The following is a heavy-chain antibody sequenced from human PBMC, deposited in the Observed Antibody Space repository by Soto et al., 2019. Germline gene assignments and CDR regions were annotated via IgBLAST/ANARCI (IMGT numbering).Heavy chain of an antibody. CDR1: GFTFSTYA. CDR2: ITGSGGST. D-gene: IGHD6-19*01. V-gene: IGHV3-23*01. CDR3: AVGSGWYAD. Sequence: GGSLRLSCAASGFTFSTYAMSWVRQAPGKGLEWVSSITGSGGSTHYVDSVKGRFTISRDNPNNTLFLQMNTLRGEDTAVYYCAVGSGWYADWGQGTLVTVSS. J-gene: IGHJ4*02.